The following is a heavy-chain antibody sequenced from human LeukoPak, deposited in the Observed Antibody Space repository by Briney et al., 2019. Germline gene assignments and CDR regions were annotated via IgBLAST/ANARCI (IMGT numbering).Heavy chain of an antibody. CDR2: IHRSGSP. CDR1: LDSTTSNF. V-gene: IGHV4-4*02. Sequence: PSETLSLTCTVSLDSTTSNFWSWVRQPPGKGLEWIGEIHRSGSPNYNPSLQSRVTISIDRSRNQIALELSSVTAADTAVYYCATCRDEFGDYGFTSWGQGTLVTVSS. J-gene: IGHJ5*02. D-gene: IGHD4-17*01. CDR3: ATCRDEFGDYGFTS.